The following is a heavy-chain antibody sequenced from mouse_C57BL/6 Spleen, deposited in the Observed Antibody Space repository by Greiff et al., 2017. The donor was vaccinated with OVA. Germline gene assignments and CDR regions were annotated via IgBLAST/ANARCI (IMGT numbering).Heavy chain of an antibody. CDR2: IRNKANGYTT. CDR3: ARHSNYGVWFAY. V-gene: IGHV7-3*01. J-gene: IGHJ3*01. CDR1: GFTFTDYY. Sequence: EVKLMESGGGLVQPGGSLSLSCAASGFTFTDYYMSWVRQPPGKALEWLGFIRNKANGYTTEYSASVKGRFTISRDNSQSILYLQMNALRVEDSATYYCARHSNYGVWFAYWGQGTLVTVSA. D-gene: IGHD2-1*01.